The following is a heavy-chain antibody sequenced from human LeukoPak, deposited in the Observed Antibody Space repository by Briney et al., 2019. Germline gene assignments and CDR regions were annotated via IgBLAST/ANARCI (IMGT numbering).Heavy chain of an antibody. CDR2: IKQDGSEK. V-gene: IGHV3-7*01. Sequence: GGSLRLSCAASGFTFSSYWMSWVRQAPGKGLEWVANIKQDGSEKYYVDSVKGRFTISRDNAKNSLYLQMNSLRAEDTAVYYCARDTYSSSWYSFGYYYYSMDVWGKGTTVTVSS. CDR3: ARDTYSSSWYSFGYYYYSMDV. J-gene: IGHJ6*03. CDR1: GFTFSSYW. D-gene: IGHD6-13*01.